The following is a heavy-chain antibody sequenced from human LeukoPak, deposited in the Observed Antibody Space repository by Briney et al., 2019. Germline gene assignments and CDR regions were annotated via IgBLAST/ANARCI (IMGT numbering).Heavy chain of an antibody. J-gene: IGHJ4*02. CDR1: GFTFSSYA. D-gene: IGHD3-10*01. CDR2: VSGSGADT. CDR3: ARDRDGSGSVFDY. V-gene: IGHV3-23*01. Sequence: PGGSLRLSCAASGFTFSSYAMAWVRQAPGKGLEWVSSVSGSGADTFHADSVKGRFTISRDNSKNTLYLQMNSLRAEDTAVYYCARDRDGSGSVFDYWGQGTLVTVSS.